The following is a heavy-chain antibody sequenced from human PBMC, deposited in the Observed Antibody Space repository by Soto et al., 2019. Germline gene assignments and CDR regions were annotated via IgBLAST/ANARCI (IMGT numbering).Heavy chain of an antibody. Sequence: ASVKVSCKASGYTLTDYYMHWVRQAPGQGLEWMGWINPNSGGTNYAQKFQGRVTMTRDTSISTAYMELNRLRSDDTAVYYCARDQSPSTGWPGMDVWGQGTTVTVS. CDR3: ARDQSPSTGWPGMDV. V-gene: IGHV1-2*02. J-gene: IGHJ6*02. D-gene: IGHD6-19*01. CDR2: INPNSGGT. CDR1: GYTLTDYY.